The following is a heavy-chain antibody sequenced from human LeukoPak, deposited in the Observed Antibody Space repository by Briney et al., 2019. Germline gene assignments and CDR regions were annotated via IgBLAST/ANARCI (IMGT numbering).Heavy chain of an antibody. J-gene: IGHJ5*02. CDR1: GGPITSGDYY. D-gene: IGHD4-23*01. CDR2: INHSGST. V-gene: IGHV4-30-4*01. Sequence: PSQTLSLTCTVSGGPITSGDYYWNWVRQPPGKGLEWIGYINHSGSTNYNPSLKSRVTISVDTSKNQFSLKLSSVTAADTAVYYCARGYGGNWFDPWGQGTLVTVSS. CDR3: ARGYGGNWFDP.